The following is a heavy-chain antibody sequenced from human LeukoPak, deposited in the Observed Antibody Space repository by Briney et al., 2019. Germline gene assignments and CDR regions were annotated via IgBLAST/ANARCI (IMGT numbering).Heavy chain of an antibody. J-gene: IGHJ1*01. CDR3: ASSSWSSEYFHY. CDR2: INSEGSST. D-gene: IGHD6-13*01. V-gene: IGHV3-74*01. Sequence: GGSLRLSCAASGFTFSSYWMHWVRQAPGKGLVWVSRINSEGSSTNYADSVKGRFTISRDNSKNTLYLQLNSLRAEDTAVYFCASSSWSSEYFHYWGQGTLVTVSS. CDR1: GFTFSSYW.